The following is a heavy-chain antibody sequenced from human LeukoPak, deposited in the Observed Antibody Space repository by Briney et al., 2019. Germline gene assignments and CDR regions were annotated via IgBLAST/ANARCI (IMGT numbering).Heavy chain of an antibody. CDR3: AREWNYYGSGIMDV. CDR2: IKQDGGEK. D-gene: IGHD3-10*01. CDR1: GFTFSSYW. J-gene: IGHJ6*04. V-gene: IGHV3-7*01. Sequence: GGSLRLSCAASGFTFSSYWMSWVRQAPGKGLEWVANIKQDGGEKYYVGSVKGRSTVSRDNAKNSLYLQMNSLRAEDTAVHYCAREWNYYGSGIMDVWGKGTTVTVSS.